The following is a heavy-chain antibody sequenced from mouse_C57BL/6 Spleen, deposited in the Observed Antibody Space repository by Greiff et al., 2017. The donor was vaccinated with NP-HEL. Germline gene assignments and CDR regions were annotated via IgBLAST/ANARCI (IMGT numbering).Heavy chain of an antibody. CDR2: IYPGDGDT. Sequence: SGASVKISCKASGYAFSSYWMNWVKQRPGKGLEWIGQIYPGDGDTNYNGKFKGKATLTADKSSSTAYMQLSSLTSEDSAVYFCARNDGYHGAMDYWGQGTSVTVSS. CDR1: GYAFSSYW. CDR3: ARNDGYHGAMDY. J-gene: IGHJ4*01. V-gene: IGHV1-80*01. D-gene: IGHD2-3*01.